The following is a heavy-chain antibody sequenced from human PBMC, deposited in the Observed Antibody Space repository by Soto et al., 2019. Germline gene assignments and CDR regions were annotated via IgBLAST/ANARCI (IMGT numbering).Heavy chain of an antibody. CDR2: IYPGDSDT. D-gene: IGHD6-13*01. CDR1: GYNCNRYW. Sequence: PRESLKISCKGSGYNCNRYWIGWVRQMPGKGLEWMGVIYPGDSDTRYSPSLQGQVTISADKSSSAAYLQWSSLQASDTATYYCARSLVNGTYEAFDIWGQGTMLTVSS. J-gene: IGHJ3*02. V-gene: IGHV5-51*01. CDR3: ARSLVNGTYEAFDI.